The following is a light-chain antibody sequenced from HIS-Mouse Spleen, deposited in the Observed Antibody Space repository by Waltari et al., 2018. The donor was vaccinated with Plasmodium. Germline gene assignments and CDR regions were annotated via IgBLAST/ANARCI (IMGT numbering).Light chain of an antibody. Sequence: QSALPQPAPVSGSPGQSITISCTGTSSDVGGSNYVPCQQQHPGKAPTCMIYDVINRPSGVSNRVSGSKAGNTASLTISGLQAEDEADYYCSSYTSSSTLVFGGGTKLTVL. J-gene: IGLJ2*01. CDR2: DVI. CDR3: SSYTSSSTLV. CDR1: SSDVGGSNY. V-gene: IGLV2-14*03.